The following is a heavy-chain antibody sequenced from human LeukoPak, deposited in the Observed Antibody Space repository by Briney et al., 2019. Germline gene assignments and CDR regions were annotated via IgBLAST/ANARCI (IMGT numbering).Heavy chain of an antibody. V-gene: IGHV3-21*01. CDR3: ARDHRSYYYDSSGYYSRLGYGMDV. D-gene: IGHD3-22*01. Sequence: EGSLRLSCAASGFTFSSYTMNWVRQAPGKGLEWVSSISSGSSYIYYADSMKGRFTVSRDNAKNSLYLQMNSLRAEDTAVYYCARDHRSYYYDSSGYYSRLGYGMDVWGQGTTVTVSS. CDR2: ISSGSSYI. J-gene: IGHJ6*02. CDR1: GFTFSSYT.